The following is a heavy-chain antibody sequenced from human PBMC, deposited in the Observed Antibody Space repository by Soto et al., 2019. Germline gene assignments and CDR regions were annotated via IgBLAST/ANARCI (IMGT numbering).Heavy chain of an antibody. Sequence: SETLSLTCTVSGGSIGRSYWSWIRQPPGKGLEWIGYIYNSGSTNYNPSLKSRVTRSEDTSRNQVSLKVSSVTAADTGVYYCARPYDDYGDYAFDYWGQGTLVTV. D-gene: IGHD4-17*01. CDR3: ARPYDDYGDYAFDY. CDR1: GGSIGRSY. J-gene: IGHJ4*02. CDR2: IYNSGST. V-gene: IGHV4-59*08.